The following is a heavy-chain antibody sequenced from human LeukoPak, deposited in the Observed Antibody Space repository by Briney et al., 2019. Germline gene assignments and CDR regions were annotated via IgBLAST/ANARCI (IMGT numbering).Heavy chain of an antibody. CDR2: ISGSGGST. J-gene: IGHJ4*02. D-gene: IGHD1-26*01. Sequence: GGSLRLSCAASGFTFSSYAMSWVRQAPGKGLEWVSAISGSGGSTYYADSVKGRFTISRDNSKNTLYLQMKSLRAEDTAVSYCATFRAVSLGFNYWGQGTLVTVSS. V-gene: IGHV3-23*01. CDR3: ATFRAVSLGFNY. CDR1: GFTFSSYA.